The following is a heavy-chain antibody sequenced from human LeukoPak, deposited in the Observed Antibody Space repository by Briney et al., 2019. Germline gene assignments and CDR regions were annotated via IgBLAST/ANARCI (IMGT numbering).Heavy chain of an antibody. V-gene: IGHV1-2*02. CDR1: GYTFTGYY. Sequence: ASVTVSCKASGYTFTGYYMHWVRQAPGQGLEWMGWINPNSGGTNYAQKFQGRVTMTRDTSISTAYMELSRLRSDDTAVYYCARGPPDKEVMITFGGVITDWGQGTLVTVSS. CDR2: INPNSGGT. D-gene: IGHD3-16*02. CDR3: ARGPPDKEVMITFGGVITD. J-gene: IGHJ4*02.